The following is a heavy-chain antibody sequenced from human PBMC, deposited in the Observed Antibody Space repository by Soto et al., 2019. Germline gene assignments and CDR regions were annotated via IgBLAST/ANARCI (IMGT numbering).Heavy chain of an antibody. CDR1: GYIFASYG. CDR3: ARSQWLVRVGDY. CDR2: ISAYNGNT. D-gene: IGHD6-19*01. Sequence: QVQLVQSGAEVKKPGASVKVSCKTSGYIFASYGVSWVRQAPGQGLEWMGWISAYNGNTEYTQKLQGRVTMTTDTSTSTAYMELRSLRAEDTAVYYCARSQWLVRVGDYWGQGTLVTVSS. V-gene: IGHV1-18*01. J-gene: IGHJ4*02.